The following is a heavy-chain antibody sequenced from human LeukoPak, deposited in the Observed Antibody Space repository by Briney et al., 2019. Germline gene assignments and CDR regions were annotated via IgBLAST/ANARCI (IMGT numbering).Heavy chain of an antibody. CDR2: ITWNGGQT. D-gene: IGHD3/OR15-3a*01. Sequence: PGGSLRLSCAASGFTFDDYGMSWVRQGPGKGLEWVSTITWNGGQTAYADSVKGRFTISRDNSKNTLYLQMNSLRVEDTAVYFCAKAHRGFDDFWTGYDYWGQGTLVTVSS. CDR3: AKAHRGFDDFWTGYDY. V-gene: IGHV3-20*04. J-gene: IGHJ4*02. CDR1: GFTFDDYG.